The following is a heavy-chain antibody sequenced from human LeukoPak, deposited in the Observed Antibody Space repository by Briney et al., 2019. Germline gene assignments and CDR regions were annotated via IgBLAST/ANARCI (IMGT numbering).Heavy chain of an antibody. D-gene: IGHD3-3*01. V-gene: IGHV3-30*02. CDR1: GFTLSNYG. CDR3: ARDSDNYDFWSGYSDY. J-gene: IGHJ4*02. CDR2: IRYDGSNK. Sequence: GGSLRLSCATSGFTLSNYGMHWVRQAPGKGLEWVAFIRYDGSNKNYADSVKGRFTISRDNSKNTLYLQMNSLRGEDMAVYYCARDSDNYDFWSGYSDYWGQGTLVTVSS.